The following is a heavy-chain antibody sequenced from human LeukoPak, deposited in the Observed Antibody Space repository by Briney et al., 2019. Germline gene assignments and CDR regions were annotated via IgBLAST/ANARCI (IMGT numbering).Heavy chain of an antibody. V-gene: IGHV4-59*01. D-gene: IGHD3-3*01. CDR1: GVSISSYY. Sequence: SETLSLTCTVSGVSISSYYWSWIRQPPGKGLEWIGYTYYSGSTNYNPSLKSRVTISVDTSKNQFSLKLSSVTAADTAVYYCARVGDSWSGPQNWFDPWGQGTLVTVSS. J-gene: IGHJ5*02. CDR2: TYYSGST. CDR3: ARVGDSWSGPQNWFDP.